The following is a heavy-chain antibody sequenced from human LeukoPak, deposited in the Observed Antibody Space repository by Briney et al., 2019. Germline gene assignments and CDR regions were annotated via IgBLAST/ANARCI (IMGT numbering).Heavy chain of an antibody. CDR3: ARGILTGLDYFDY. CDR2: VHYSGST. V-gene: IGHV4-59*01. CDR1: GDSITNYY. D-gene: IGHD3-9*01. J-gene: IGHJ4*02. Sequence: KPSETLSLTCIVSGDSITNYYWSWIRQPPGKGLEWIGCVHYSGSTNYNPSLKSRVTISLDTPKNQFSLKMSSVTAADTAVYYCARGILTGLDYFDYWGEGTLVIVSS.